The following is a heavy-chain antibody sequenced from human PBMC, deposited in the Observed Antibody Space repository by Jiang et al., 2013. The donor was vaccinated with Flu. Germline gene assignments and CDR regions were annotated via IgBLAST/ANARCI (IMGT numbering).Heavy chain of an antibody. CDR2: ISSDGNNK. CDR3: ARDQGTGTSKSYYYGLDV. J-gene: IGHJ6*02. CDR1: GFTFSSHA. V-gene: IGHV3-30-3*01. D-gene: IGHD1-7*01. Sequence: RSLRLSCAASGFTFSSHAVHWVRQAPGKGLEWVAIISSDGNNKYYADSVKGRFTISRDNSKNTLYLQMNSLRAEDTAVYYCARDQGTGTSKSYYYGLDVWGQGTTVTVSS.